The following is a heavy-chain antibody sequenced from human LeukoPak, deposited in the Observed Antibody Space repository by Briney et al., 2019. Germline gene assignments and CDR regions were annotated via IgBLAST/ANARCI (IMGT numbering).Heavy chain of an antibody. D-gene: IGHD2-2*01. CDR2: INPNRGST. CDR3: ARGPPVVVPAVPLADY. Sequence: ASVKASCKASGYTFTRYYLHWVRQAPGQGVGGMGWINPNRGSTNHDQELQGKVTITRDTSITTAYMELSRLGSDDTAVYYCARGPPVVVPAVPLADYWGQGTLVTVS. CDR1: GYTFTRYY. J-gene: IGHJ4*02. V-gene: IGHV1-2*02.